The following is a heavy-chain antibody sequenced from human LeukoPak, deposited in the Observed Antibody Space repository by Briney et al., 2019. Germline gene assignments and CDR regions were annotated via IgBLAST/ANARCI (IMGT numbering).Heavy chain of an antibody. J-gene: IGHJ5*02. CDR1: GGSFSGYY. V-gene: IGHV4-34*01. CDR2: INHSGST. Sequence: PSETLSLTCAVYGGSFSGYYWSWIRQPPGKGLEWIGEINHSGSTNYNPSLKSRVTISVDTSKNQFSLKLSSVTAADTAVYYCARGRGYYDFWSGNNWFDPWGQGTLVTVSS. CDR3: ARGRGYYDFWSGNNWFDP. D-gene: IGHD3-3*01.